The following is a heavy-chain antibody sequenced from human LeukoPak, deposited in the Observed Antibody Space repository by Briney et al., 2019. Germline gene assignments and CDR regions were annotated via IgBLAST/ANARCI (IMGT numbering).Heavy chain of an antibody. D-gene: IGHD3-10*01. Sequence: GGSLRLSCAASGFTFSSYAMHWVRQAPGKGLEWVANIKQDGVEKYFVGSVKGRFAISRDNAKNSLYLQMNSLRVEDTAVYYCAREGMVRGVPDAFDLWGQGTIVTVSS. CDR3: AREGMVRGVPDAFDL. V-gene: IGHV3-7*01. J-gene: IGHJ3*01. CDR2: IKQDGVEK. CDR1: GFTFSSYA.